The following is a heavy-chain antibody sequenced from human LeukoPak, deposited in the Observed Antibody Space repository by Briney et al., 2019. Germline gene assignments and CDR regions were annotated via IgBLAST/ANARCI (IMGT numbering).Heavy chain of an antibody. D-gene: IGHD3-9*01. CDR1: GFTFSSYG. J-gene: IGHJ4*02. V-gene: IGHV3-30*02. CDR3: AKPLRDILTGYFNY. Sequence: GGSLRLSCAASGFTFSSYGMHWVRQAPGKGLEWVAFIRYDGSNKYYADSVKGRFTISRDNSKNTLYLQMNSLRAEDTAVYYCAKPLRDILTGYFNYWGQGTLVTVSS. CDR2: IRYDGSNK.